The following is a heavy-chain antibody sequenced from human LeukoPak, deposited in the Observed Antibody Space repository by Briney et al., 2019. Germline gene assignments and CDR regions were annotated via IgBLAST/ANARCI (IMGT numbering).Heavy chain of an antibody. Sequence: ASVKVSCKASGYTFTSYAMHWVRQAPGQRREWMGWINAGNGNTKYSQKFQGRVTITRDTSASTAYMELSSLRSEDTAVYYCARPTGTAMTGWFDPWGQGTLVTVSS. CDR1: GYTFTSYA. J-gene: IGHJ5*02. CDR2: INAGNGNT. CDR3: ARPTGTAMTGWFDP. D-gene: IGHD5-18*01. V-gene: IGHV1-3*01.